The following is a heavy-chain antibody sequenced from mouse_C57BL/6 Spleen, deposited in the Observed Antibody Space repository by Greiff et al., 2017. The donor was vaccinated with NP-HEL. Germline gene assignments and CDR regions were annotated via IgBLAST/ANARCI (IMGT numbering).Heavy chain of an antibody. J-gene: IGHJ1*03. CDR2: INPSNGGT. Sequence: QVQLKQPGTELVKPGASVKLSCKASGYTFTSYWMHWVKQRPGQGLEWIGNINPSNGGTNYNEKFKSKATLTVDKSSSTAYMQLSSLTSEDSAVYYCARCAYSNYEYFDVWGTGTTVTVSS. CDR3: ARCAYSNYEYFDV. V-gene: IGHV1-53*01. CDR1: GYTFTSYW. D-gene: IGHD2-5*01.